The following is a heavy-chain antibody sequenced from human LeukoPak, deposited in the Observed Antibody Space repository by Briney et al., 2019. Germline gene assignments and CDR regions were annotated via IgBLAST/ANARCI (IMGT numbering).Heavy chain of an antibody. D-gene: IGHD3-10*01. J-gene: IGHJ3*02. CDR2: INHSGST. CDR3: ARGRITMVRGVTGRAFDI. Sequence: SETLSLTCAVYGGSFSGYYWSWIRQPPGKVLEWIGEINHSGSTNYNPSLKSRVTISVDTSKNQFSLELSSVTAADTAVYYCARGRITMVRGVTGRAFDIWGQGTRVTVSS. V-gene: IGHV4-34*01. CDR1: GGSFSGYY.